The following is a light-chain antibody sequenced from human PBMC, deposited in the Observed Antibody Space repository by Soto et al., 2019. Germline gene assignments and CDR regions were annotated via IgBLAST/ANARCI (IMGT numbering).Light chain of an antibody. CDR3: SSYTRSSFYV. J-gene: IGLJ1*01. CDR2: DVS. Sequence: QSALTQPASVSGSTGQSITISCTGTSSDVGGYNYVSWYQQHPGKAPKLMIYDVSNRPSGVSNRFSGSKSGNTASLTISGLQAEDEADYYCSSYTRSSFYVFGTGTKLTVL. CDR1: SSDVGGYNY. V-gene: IGLV2-14*01.